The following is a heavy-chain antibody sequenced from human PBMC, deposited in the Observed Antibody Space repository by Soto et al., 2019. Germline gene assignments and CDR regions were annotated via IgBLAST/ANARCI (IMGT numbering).Heavy chain of an antibody. V-gene: IGHV1-69*06. D-gene: IGHD6-19*01. CDR3: ARDRSIAVAGTEDFDY. CDR2: IIPIFGTA. Sequence: RASVKVSCKASGGTFSSYAISWVRQAPGQGLEWMGGIIPIFGTANYAQKFQGRVTITADKSTSTAYMELSSLRSEDTAVYYCARDRSIAVAGTEDFDYWGQGTLVTVSS. CDR1: GGTFSSYA. J-gene: IGHJ4*02.